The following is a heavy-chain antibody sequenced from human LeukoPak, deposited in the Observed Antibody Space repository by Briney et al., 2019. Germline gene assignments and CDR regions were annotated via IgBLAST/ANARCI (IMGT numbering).Heavy chain of an antibody. CDR1: GYSFSNAW. CDR3: TTGIFDY. D-gene: IGHD1-14*01. CDR2: IKSKTDGGTT. V-gene: IGHV3-15*01. Sequence: PGGSLRLSCAASGYSFSNAWMSWVRQTPGKGLEWVGRIKSKTDGGTTAYAAPVEGRFTISRDDSKNTLYLQMNSLKTEDTAVYYCTTGIFDYWGQGTLVTVSS. J-gene: IGHJ4*02.